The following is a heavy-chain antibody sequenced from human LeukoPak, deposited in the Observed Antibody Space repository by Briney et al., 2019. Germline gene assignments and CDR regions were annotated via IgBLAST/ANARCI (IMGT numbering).Heavy chain of an antibody. CDR2: INPNTGGT. CDR1: GYTFTSYY. D-gene: IGHD3-9*01. J-gene: IGHJ4*02. Sequence: ASVKVSCKASGYTFTSYYMHWVRQAPGQGLEWMGWINPNTGGTNYAQKFQGRVTMTRDTSISTAYMDLSRLRSDDTAVYYCARDYYSVRRYYDILTGRRDGYYFDYWGQGTLVTVSS. V-gene: IGHV1-2*02. CDR3: ARDYYSVRRYYDILTGRRDGYYFDY.